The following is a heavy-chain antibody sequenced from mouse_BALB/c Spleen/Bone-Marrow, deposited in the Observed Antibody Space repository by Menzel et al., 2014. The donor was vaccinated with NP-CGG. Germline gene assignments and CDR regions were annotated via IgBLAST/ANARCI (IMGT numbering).Heavy chain of an antibody. CDR3: TRGVYYDYDEGAMDY. Sequence: VQLKQSGPELVKPGASVKMSCKASGYTFTSYVMHWVEQKPGQGLERIGYINPYNDGTKYNEKFKGKATLTSDKSSSTAYMELSSLTSEDSAVYYCTRGVYYDYDEGAMDYWGQGSSVTDSS. V-gene: IGHV1-14*01. CDR1: GYTFTSYV. CDR2: INPYNDGT. J-gene: IGHJ4*01. D-gene: IGHD2-4*01.